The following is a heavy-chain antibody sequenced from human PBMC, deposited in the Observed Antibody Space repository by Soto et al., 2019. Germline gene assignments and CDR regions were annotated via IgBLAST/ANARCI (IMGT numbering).Heavy chain of an antibody. V-gene: IGHV3-7*04. D-gene: IGHD3-3*01. CDR3: ARGFLEWLNRNDAFDI. J-gene: IGHJ3*02. CDR2: IKQDRSEK. CDR1: GFTFSSYW. Sequence: GGSLRLSCAASGFTFSSYWMSWVRQAPGKGLEWVANIKQDRSEKYYVDSVKGRFTISRDNAKNSLYLQMNSLRAEDTAVYYCARGFLEWLNRNDAFDIWGQGTMVTVSS.